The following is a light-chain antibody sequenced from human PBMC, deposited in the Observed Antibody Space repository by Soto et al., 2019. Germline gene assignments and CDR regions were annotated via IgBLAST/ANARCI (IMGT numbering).Light chain of an antibody. CDR3: GSYTSTDTPFA. Sequence: QSVLAQPSSVSGSPGQSITISCTGTSTDVGGYNYVSWYQHHPGKGPKLIIYEVNNRPSGVSDRFSGSKSGNKASLTISNLEAEDESDYYCGSYTSTDTPFAFGTGTKLTVL. CDR1: STDVGGYNY. J-gene: IGLJ1*01. CDR2: EVN. V-gene: IGLV2-14*01.